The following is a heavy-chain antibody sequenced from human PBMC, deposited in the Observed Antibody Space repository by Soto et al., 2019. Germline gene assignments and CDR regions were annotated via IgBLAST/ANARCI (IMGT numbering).Heavy chain of an antibody. D-gene: IGHD3-16*01. CDR3: AGGGNSAHWL. Sequence: QVQLQESGPGLVKPSEPLSLTCTVSNGAISDYYWSWIRQSPGKGLEWIGYFSYGGSTTLNPSLEGRVTISGDMSRNQFTLNLSFVTAADTAVYYCAGGGNSAHWLWGQGTMVTVSS. CDR1: NGAISDYY. V-gene: IGHV4-59*08. CDR2: FSYGGST. J-gene: IGHJ3*01.